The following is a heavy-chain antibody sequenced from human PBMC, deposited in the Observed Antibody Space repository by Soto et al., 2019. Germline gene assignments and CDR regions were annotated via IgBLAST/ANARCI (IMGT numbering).Heavy chain of an antibody. V-gene: IGHV1-18*04. D-gene: IGHD3-10*01. Sequence: VKVSCKASGYTFTSYGISWVRQAPGQGLEWMGWISAYNGNTNYAQKLQGRVTMTTDTSTSTAYMELRSLRSDDTAVYYCARDYYGSGSYYKSYYYYGMDVWGKGTTVTVYS. CDR3: ARDYYGSGSYYKSYYYYGMDV. CDR1: GYTFTSYG. J-gene: IGHJ6*04. CDR2: ISAYNGNT.